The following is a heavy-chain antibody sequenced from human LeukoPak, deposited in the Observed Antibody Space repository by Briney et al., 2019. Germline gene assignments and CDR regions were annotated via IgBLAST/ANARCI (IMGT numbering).Heavy chain of an antibody. CDR3: ARGYVWGSYRIDY. D-gene: IGHD3-16*02. Sequence: ASVKVSCKASGYSFTSHYMHWVRQAPGQGLEWLGLINPSGSSTLYAQKFQGRVTMTRDMSTTTDYMELSSLRSDDTAVYYCARGYVWGSYRIDYWGQGTLVTVSS. CDR2: INPSGSST. J-gene: IGHJ4*02. CDR1: GYSFTSHY. V-gene: IGHV1-46*01.